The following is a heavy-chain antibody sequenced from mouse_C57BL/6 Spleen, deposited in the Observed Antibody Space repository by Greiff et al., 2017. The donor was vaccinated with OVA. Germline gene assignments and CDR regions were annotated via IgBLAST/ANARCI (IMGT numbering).Heavy chain of an antibody. Sequence: EVMLVESGPGLAKPSQTLSLTCSVTGYSITSDYWNWIRKFPGNKLEYMGYISYSGSTYYNPSLKSRISITRDPSKNQYYLQLNSVTTEDTATYYCARRATVVAPYWYFDVWGTGTTVTVSS. V-gene: IGHV3-8*01. CDR3: ARRATVVAPYWYFDV. CDR2: ISYSGST. D-gene: IGHD1-1*01. J-gene: IGHJ1*03. CDR1: GYSITSDY.